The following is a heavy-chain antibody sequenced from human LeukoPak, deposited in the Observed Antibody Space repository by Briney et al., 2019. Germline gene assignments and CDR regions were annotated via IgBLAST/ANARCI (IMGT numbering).Heavy chain of an antibody. CDR2: IYVDGTT. CDR1: AFIVSSTY. J-gene: IGHJ6*04. D-gene: IGHD3-10*02. CDR3: AELGITMIGGV. V-gene: IGHV3-66*01. Sequence: GGSLRLSCAASAFIVSSTYMSWVRQAPGKGLEWVSVIYVDGTTYYAGSVKGRFTISRDSSKNTLYLQMNSLRAEDTAVYYCAELGITMIGGVWGEGTTVTISS.